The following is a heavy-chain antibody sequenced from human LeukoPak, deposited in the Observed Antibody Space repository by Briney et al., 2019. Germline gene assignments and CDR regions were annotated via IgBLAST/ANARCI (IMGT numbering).Heavy chain of an antibody. CDR3: GGVFRGVSYNWCDP. CDR2: INHSGTT. CDR1: GGSFSGYY. J-gene: IGHJ5*02. D-gene: IGHD3-10*01. Sequence: SETLSLTCAVYGGSFSGYYWSWLRQPPGKGLEWIGEINHSGTTNYNPSLKSRVTISVDTSKSQFSLKLSSVTAADTAVYYCGGVFRGVSYNWCDPWGQGTLVTVSS. V-gene: IGHV4-34*01.